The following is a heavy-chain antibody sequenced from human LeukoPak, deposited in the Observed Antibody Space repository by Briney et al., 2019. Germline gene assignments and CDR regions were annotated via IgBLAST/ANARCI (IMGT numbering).Heavy chain of an antibody. V-gene: IGHV1-24*01. D-gene: IGHD4-17*01. CDR2: FDPEDGET. CDR3: ARDSDYGDYSSLTRLFGY. J-gene: IGHJ4*02. CDR1: GHTLSELF. Sequence: ASVKVSCKVSGHTLSELFMHWVRQAPGKGLEWMGGFDPEDGETKYARKFQGRVTMTEDTSPDTAYMELSSLRSEDTAVYYCARDSDYGDYSSLTRLFGYWGQETLVTVSS.